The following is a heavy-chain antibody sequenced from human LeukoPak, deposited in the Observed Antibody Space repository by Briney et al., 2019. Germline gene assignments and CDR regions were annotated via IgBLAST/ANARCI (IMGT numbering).Heavy chain of an antibody. CDR3: ARAHGSGSYYIDY. J-gene: IGHJ4*02. CDR2: IYYSGST. V-gene: IGHV4-31*03. Sequence: NPSQTLSLTCTVSGXSISSGGYYWSWIRQHPGKGLEWIGYIYYSGSTYYNPSLKSRVTISVDTSKNQFSLKLSSVTAADTAVYYCARAHGSGSYYIDYWGQGTLVTVSS. CDR1: GXSISSGGYY. D-gene: IGHD3-10*01.